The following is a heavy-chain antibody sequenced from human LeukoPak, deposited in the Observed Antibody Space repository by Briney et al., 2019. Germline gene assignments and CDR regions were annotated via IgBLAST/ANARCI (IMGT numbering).Heavy chain of an antibody. J-gene: IGHJ5*02. CDR1: GFTFSGYE. CDR3: ARASRGYSSGWNWFDP. D-gene: IGHD6-19*01. Sequence: GGSLRLSCEASGFTFSGYEMNWVRQAPGQGLEWISYICGRGITTYSADSVKGRFTISRDNAKNLLYLQMNSLRSEDTAVYYCARASRGYSSGWNWFDPWGQGTLVTVSS. V-gene: IGHV3-48*03. CDR2: ICGRGITT.